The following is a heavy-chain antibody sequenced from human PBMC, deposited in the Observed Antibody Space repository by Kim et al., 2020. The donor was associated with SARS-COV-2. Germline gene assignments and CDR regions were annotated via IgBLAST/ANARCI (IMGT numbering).Heavy chain of an antibody. V-gene: IGHV3-48*02. Sequence: GGSLRLSCAASGFTFSSYSMNWVRQAPGKGLEWVSYISSSSSTIYYADSVKGRFTISRDNAKNSLYLQMNSLRDEDTAVYYCARGSYRPPYCGGDCYYYYYGMDVWGQGTTVTVSS. CDR3: ARGSYRPPYCGGDCYYYYYGMDV. D-gene: IGHD2-21*02. CDR1: GFTFSSYS. CDR2: ISSSSSTI. J-gene: IGHJ6*02.